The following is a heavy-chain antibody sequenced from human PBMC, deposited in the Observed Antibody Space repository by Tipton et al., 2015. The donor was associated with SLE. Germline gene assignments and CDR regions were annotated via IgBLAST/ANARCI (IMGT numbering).Heavy chain of an antibody. CDR1: GDSISSFY. D-gene: IGHD1-26*01. J-gene: IGHJ4*02. CDR2: FYTSGYT. V-gene: IGHV4-4*07. CDR3: ARSESYYSALTY. Sequence: TLSLTCTVSGDSISSFYWSWIRQPAGKGLEWIGRFYTSGYTDYNPSLKSRVTMSGDTSKNQLSLNLSSVTAADTAVYYCARSESYYSALTYWGQGTPVTVSS.